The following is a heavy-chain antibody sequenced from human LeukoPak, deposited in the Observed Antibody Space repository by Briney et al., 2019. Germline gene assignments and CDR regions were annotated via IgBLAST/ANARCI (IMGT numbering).Heavy chain of an antibody. CDR2: INHSGST. D-gene: IGHD3-22*01. J-gene: IGHJ3*02. CDR1: GGSFSGYY. CDR3: ARGRPYSSGYYRAFDI. Sequence: SETLSLTCAVYGGSFSGYYWSWIRQPPGKGLEWIGEINHSGSTNYNPSLKSRVTISVDTSKNQFSLKLSSVTAADTAVYYCARGRPYSSGYYRAFDIWDQGTMVTVSS. V-gene: IGHV4-34*01.